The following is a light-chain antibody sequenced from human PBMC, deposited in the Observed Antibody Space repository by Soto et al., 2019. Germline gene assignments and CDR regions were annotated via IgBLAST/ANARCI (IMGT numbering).Light chain of an antibody. CDR3: QQYVSSPYT. CDR2: GAS. V-gene: IGKV3-20*01. CDR1: QSVISRF. J-gene: IGKJ2*01. Sequence: EIVLTQSPGTLSLSPGERSTLSCRASQSVISRFLAWFQQKPGQAPKLLMYGASNRATGITDRFSGTGSGTDFTLTISRMEPEDFAVYYCQQYVSSPYTFALGTNVDIK.